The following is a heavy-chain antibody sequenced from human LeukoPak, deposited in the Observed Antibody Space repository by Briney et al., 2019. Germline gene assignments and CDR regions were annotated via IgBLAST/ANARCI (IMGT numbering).Heavy chain of an antibody. CDR3: AKGGGGVLAS. CDR2: ISSSSSTI. CDR1: GFTFSSYS. V-gene: IGHV3-48*01. D-gene: IGHD3-16*01. Sequence: GGSLRLSCAASGFTFSSYSMNWVRQAPGKGLEWVSYISSSSSTIYYADSVKGRFTISRDNAKNTLFLQMNSLKADDTAVYYCAKGGGGVLASWGQGTLVTVSS. J-gene: IGHJ4*02.